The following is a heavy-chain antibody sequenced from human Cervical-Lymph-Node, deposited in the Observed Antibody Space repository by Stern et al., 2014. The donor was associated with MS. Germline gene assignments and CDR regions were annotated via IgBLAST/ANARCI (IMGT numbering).Heavy chain of an antibody. D-gene: IGHD2-21*01. CDR3: AREGVSYSHDY. CDR1: GNTRTSYY. Sequence: QVQLVQSGAEVKKHGASVRVSSKAYGNTRTSYYMHWVRQAHGQGLEWMGIINPSGGSTSNAQKFQGRVTMTRVTSTSTVYMELSSLRSEDTAVYYCAREGVSYSHDYWGQGTLVTVSS. V-gene: IGHV1-46*03. J-gene: IGHJ4*02. CDR2: INPSGGST.